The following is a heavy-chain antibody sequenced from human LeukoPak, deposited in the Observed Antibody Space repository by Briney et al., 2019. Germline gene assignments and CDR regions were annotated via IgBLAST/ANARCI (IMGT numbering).Heavy chain of an antibody. J-gene: IGHJ4*02. CDR1: GFTFSSYA. CDR2: ISGSGGGT. V-gene: IGHV3-23*01. D-gene: IGHD2/OR15-2a*01. CDR3: ANNRASLDY. Sequence: PGGSLRLSCAASGFTFSSYAMSWVRQAPEKGLEWVSTISGSGGGTYYADSVKGRFTISRDDSKNTLYLQMNSLRAEDTAVYYCANNRASLDYWGQGTLVTVSS.